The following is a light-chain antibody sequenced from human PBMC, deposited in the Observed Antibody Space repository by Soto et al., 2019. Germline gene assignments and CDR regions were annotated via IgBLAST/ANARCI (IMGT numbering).Light chain of an antibody. CDR3: QQYENLPT. V-gene: IGKV1-33*01. CDR1: QNINNY. Sequence: DIQLTQSPSSLSAFVGAGVTLTGQASQNINNYLNWYQQKPGRAPKLLIYDASNLEAGVPSRFRGSGSGTDFTFTISRLQPEDIATYYCQQYENLPTFGQGTRLEIK. J-gene: IGKJ5*01. CDR2: DAS.